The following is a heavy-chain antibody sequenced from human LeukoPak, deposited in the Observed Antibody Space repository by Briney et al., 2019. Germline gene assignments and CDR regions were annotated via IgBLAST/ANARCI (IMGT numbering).Heavy chain of an antibody. D-gene: IGHD6-6*01. Sequence: PGGSLRLSCAASGFTFSSYWMHWVRQAPGKGLVWVSRINSDGSSTSYADSVKGRFTISRDNAKNTLYLRMNSLRAEDTAVYYCASTEYSSSEFDYWGQGTLVTVSS. CDR3: ASTEYSSSEFDY. CDR2: INSDGSST. J-gene: IGHJ4*02. V-gene: IGHV3-74*01. CDR1: GFTFSSYW.